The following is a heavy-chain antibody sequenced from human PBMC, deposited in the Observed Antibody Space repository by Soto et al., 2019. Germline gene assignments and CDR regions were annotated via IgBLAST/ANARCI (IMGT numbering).Heavy chain of an antibody. Sequence: EVQLVESGGGLVQPGWSLRLSCAASGFTFSTYWMSWVRQAPGKGLELVAKIKQDVSEKFYVSSVDGRFTISRESTKNSLYLQMISLRATDTAVYYCARDGTDDAFDIWCQGTMVTVSS. CDR2: IKQDVSEK. CDR1: GFTFSTYW. V-gene: IGHV3-7*03. CDR3: ARDGTDDAFDI. J-gene: IGHJ3*02.